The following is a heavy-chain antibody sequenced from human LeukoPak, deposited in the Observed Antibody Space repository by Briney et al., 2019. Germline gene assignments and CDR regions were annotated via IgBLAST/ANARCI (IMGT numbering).Heavy chain of an antibody. Sequence: LSLTCTVSGGSISSYYMSWIRQAPGKGLEWVSYISSSGSTIYYADSVKGRFTISRDNAKNSLYLQMNSLRAEDTAVYYCASGFNSGPIADYWGQGTLVTVSS. CDR1: GGSISSYY. CDR3: ASGFNSGPIADY. V-gene: IGHV3-11*04. J-gene: IGHJ4*02. D-gene: IGHD1-26*01. CDR2: ISSSGSTI.